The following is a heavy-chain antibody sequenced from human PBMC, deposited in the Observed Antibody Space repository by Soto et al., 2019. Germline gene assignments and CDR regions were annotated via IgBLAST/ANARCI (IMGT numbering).Heavy chain of an antibody. CDR2: ISWNSGSI. Sequence: GGSLRLSCAASGFIFDYYAMHWVRQAPGKGLEWVSGISWNSGSIGYADSVKGRFTISRDNAKNSLYLQMNSLRAEDTALYYCAKAMVRGIGYYYGMDVWGQGTTVTVSS. J-gene: IGHJ6*02. CDR1: GFIFDYYA. D-gene: IGHD3-10*01. CDR3: AKAMVRGIGYYYGMDV. V-gene: IGHV3-9*01.